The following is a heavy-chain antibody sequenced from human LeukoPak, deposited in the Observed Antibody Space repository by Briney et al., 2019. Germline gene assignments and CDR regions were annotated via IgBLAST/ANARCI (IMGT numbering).Heavy chain of an antibody. CDR2: ISAYNGNT. CDR1: GYTFTSYG. CDR3: AICGGDCYPWYFQH. Sequence: ASVKVSCKASGYTFTSYGISWVRQAPGQGLEWMGWISAYNGNTNYAQKLQGRVTMTTDTSTSTAYMELRSLRSDDTAVYYCAICGGDCYPWYFQHWGQGTLVTVSS. D-gene: IGHD2-21*02. J-gene: IGHJ1*01. V-gene: IGHV1-18*01.